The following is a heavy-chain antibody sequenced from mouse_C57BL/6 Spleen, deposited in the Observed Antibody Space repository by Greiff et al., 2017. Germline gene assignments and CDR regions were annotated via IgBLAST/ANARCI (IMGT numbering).Heavy chain of an antibody. CDR2: IDPSDSYT. Sequence: VQLQQPGAELVKPGASVKLSCKASGYTFTSYWMQWVKQRPGQGLEWIGEIDPSDSYTNYNQKFKGKATLTVDTSSSTAYMQLSSLTSEDSAVYYCARSLISTYWYFDVWGTGTTVTVSS. CDR3: ARSLISTYWYFDV. J-gene: IGHJ1*03. V-gene: IGHV1-50*01. D-gene: IGHD1-1*01. CDR1: GYTFTSYW.